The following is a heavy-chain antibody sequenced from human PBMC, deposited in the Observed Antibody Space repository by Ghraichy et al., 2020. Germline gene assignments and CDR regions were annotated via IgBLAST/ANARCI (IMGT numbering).Heavy chain of an antibody. V-gene: IGHV3-7*03. CDR2: IKQDGSET. Sequence: GESLNISCAASGFTFSSSWMSWVRQAPGKGLEWVANIKQDGSETYYLDSVKGRFTVSRDNARNSLFLQMNSLSAEDTAIYFCTGLGLSGWSNWFDPWGQGTLV. CDR1: GFTFSSSW. J-gene: IGHJ5*02. D-gene: IGHD6-19*01. CDR3: TGLGLSGWSNWFDP.